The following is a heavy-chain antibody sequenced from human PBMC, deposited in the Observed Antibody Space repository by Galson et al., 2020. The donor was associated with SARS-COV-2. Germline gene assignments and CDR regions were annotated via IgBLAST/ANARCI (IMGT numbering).Heavy chain of an antibody. D-gene: IGHD3-10*02. CDR3: AKDFVRGIGYMDV. J-gene: IGHJ6*03. CDR1: GFTFSRYG. Sequence: GESLKISCVASGFTFSRYGMSWVRQAPGQGLDWVATTSATTYYADSVRRRFIISRDDSKNTLYLQMNGLSAADTAVYYCAKDFVRGIGYMDVWGPGTTVTVAS. V-gene: IGHV3-23*01. CDR2: TSATT.